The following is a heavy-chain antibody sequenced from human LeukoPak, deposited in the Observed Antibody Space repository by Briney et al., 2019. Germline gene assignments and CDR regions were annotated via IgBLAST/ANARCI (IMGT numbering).Heavy chain of an antibody. CDR2: IYYSGST. J-gene: IGHJ4*02. D-gene: IGHD6-19*01. Sequence: PSETLSLTCTVSGGSISSSSYYRGWIRQPPGKGLEWIGSIYYSGSTYYNPSLKSRVTISVDTSKNQFSLKLSSVTAADTAVYYCASPSISSGWYSKDYWGQGTLVTVSS. CDR1: GGSISSSSYY. V-gene: IGHV4-39*01. CDR3: ASPSISSGWYSKDY.